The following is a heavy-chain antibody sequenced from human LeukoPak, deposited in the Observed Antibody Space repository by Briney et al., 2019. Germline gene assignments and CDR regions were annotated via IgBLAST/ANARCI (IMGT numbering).Heavy chain of an antibody. Sequence: PGGSLRLSCAASGFTFSSYSMNWVRQAPGKGLEWVSSISSSSSYIYYADSVKGRFTLSRDNAKNSLYLQMNSLKGEDTAVYYCARPLHSSGGLLWFGGIDYWGQGTLVTVSS. CDR1: GFTFSSYS. CDR2: ISSSSSYI. J-gene: IGHJ4*02. D-gene: IGHD3-10*01. V-gene: IGHV3-21*01. CDR3: ARPLHSSGGLLWFGGIDY.